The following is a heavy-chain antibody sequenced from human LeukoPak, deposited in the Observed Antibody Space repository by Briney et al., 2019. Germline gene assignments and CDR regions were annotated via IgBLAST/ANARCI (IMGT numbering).Heavy chain of an antibody. Sequence: ASVKLSCKASGYTFTGYYMHWVRQAPGPGLEWMGLINPNSGGTNYAQKFQGRVTMTRDTSISTAYMELSRLRSDDTAVYYCARDCPSGSGSYWGGSEYSGQGTLVTVSS. CDR1: GYTFTGYY. J-gene: IGHJ4*02. CDR2: INPNSGGT. D-gene: IGHD1-26*01. CDR3: ARDCPSGSGSYWGGSEY. V-gene: IGHV1-2*06.